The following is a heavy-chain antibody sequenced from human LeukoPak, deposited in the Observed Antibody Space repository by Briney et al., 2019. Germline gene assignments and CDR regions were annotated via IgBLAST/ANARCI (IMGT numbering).Heavy chain of an antibody. CDR3: AGSTKDPFYYYYGMDV. Sequence: TGGSLRLSCAASGFTVSSNYMSWVRQAPGKGLEWVSIIYSGGNTHYADSVKGRFTISRDNSKNTLYLQMNSLRGEDTAVYYCAGSTKDPFYYYYGMDVWGQGTTVTVSS. V-gene: IGHV3-66*02. J-gene: IGHJ6*02. CDR2: IYSGGNT. CDR1: GFTVSSNY. D-gene: IGHD5-24*01.